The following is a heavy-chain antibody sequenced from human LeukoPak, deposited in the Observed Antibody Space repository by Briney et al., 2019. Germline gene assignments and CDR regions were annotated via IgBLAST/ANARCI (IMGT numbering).Heavy chain of an antibody. CDR1: GFTFNNYA. D-gene: IGHD5-18*01. CDR3: VRHDSYIPY. V-gene: IGHV3-23*01. J-gene: IGHJ4*02. Sequence: GGSLRLSCAASGFTFNNYAMSWVRQAPGKGLEWVSGISDSGGSTYYADSVKGRFTTSRDNSKNTVHLQLNNLRVDDTAVYFCVRHDSYIPYWGQGTLVTVSS. CDR2: ISDSGGST.